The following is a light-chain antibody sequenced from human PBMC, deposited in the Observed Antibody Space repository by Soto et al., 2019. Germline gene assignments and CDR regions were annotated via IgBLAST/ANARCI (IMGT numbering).Light chain of an antibody. J-gene: IGLJ1*01. CDR2: EVT. CDR3: SSYAGSNNYV. V-gene: IGLV2-8*01. Sequence: QSALTQPPSASGSPGQSVTISCTGIISDIGGYNYVSWYQQHPGKAPKLMIYEVTKRPSGVPDRFSGSKSGNTASLTVSGLQAEDEADYYCSSYAGSNNYVFGTGTKLTVL. CDR1: ISDIGGYNY.